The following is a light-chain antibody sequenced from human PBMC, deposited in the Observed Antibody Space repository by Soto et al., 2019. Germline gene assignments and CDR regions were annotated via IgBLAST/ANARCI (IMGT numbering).Light chain of an antibody. V-gene: IGKV3D-15*01. CDR3: QQYDHWPLT. Sequence: EIVMTQSPATLSVSPGERATLSCRASQSVSSNLGWYQQKPGQAPRLLIYDASTRATDIPARFSGSGSGTEFTLTISSLQSEDFALYYCQQYDHWPLTFGGGTKVEIK. CDR2: DAS. J-gene: IGKJ4*01. CDR1: QSVSSN.